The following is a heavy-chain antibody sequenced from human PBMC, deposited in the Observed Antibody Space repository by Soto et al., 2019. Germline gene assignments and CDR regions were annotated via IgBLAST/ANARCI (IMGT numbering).Heavy chain of an antibody. CDR1: GGSISGSSYY. J-gene: IGHJ4*02. CDR3: AGTGTTLTDLPFHY. D-gene: IGHD1-7*01. V-gene: IGHV4-39*01. CDR2: VYYSGTT. Sequence: PSETLSLTCAVSGGSISGSSYYWGWIRQPPGKGLEWIGNVYYSGTTYYNPSLKSRVTISVDTSKNQVSLKLRFVTAADTAVYYCAGTGTTLTDLPFHYWGQGTLVTVSS.